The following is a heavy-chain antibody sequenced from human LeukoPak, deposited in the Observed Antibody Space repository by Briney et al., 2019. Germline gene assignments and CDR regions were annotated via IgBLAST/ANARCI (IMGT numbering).Heavy chain of an antibody. Sequence: SETLSLTCTVSGGSISIYYWSWIRQPPRKGLEWIGYIYDSGSTNYNPSLKSRVTISVDTSKNQFSLKLSSVTAADTAVYYCACLTTADAFDIWGQGTMVTVSS. J-gene: IGHJ3*02. CDR3: ACLTTADAFDI. CDR2: IYDSGST. D-gene: IGHD3-22*01. CDR1: GGSISIYY. V-gene: IGHV4-59*01.